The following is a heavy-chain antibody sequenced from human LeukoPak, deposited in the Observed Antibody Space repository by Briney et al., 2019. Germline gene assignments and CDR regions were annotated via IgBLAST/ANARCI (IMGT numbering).Heavy chain of an antibody. CDR2: IYYSGST. D-gene: IGHD7-27*01. CDR3: ASSGGANWGEDYFDY. J-gene: IGHJ4*02. Sequence: PSETLSLTCTVSGGSISSYYWSWIRQPPGKGLEWIGYIYYSGSTNYNPSLKSRVTISVDTSKNQFSLQLNSVTPEDTAVYYCASSGGANWGEDYFDYWGQGTLVTVSS. V-gene: IGHV4-59*12. CDR1: GGSISSYY.